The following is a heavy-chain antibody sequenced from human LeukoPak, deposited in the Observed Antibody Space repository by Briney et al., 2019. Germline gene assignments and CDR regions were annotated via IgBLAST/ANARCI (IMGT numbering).Heavy chain of an antibody. J-gene: IGHJ4*02. D-gene: IGHD5-24*01. CDR1: GCTFSSYA. V-gene: IGHV1-69*05. Sequence: SVKVSCKASGCTFSSYAISWVRQAPGQGLEWMGRIIPNFGTANYAQKFQGRVTITTDESTSTAYMELSSLRSEDTAVYYCARNGSDGYNLSFDYWGQGTLVTVSS. CDR2: IIPNFGTA. CDR3: ARNGSDGYNLSFDY.